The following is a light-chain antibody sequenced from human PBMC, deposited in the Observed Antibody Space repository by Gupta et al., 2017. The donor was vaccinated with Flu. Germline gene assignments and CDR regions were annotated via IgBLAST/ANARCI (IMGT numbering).Light chain of an antibody. CDR3: QQDGSSPWT. Sequence: VLTQSAGTLSLSPGERATLSCRASQSVSSSYLAWYQQKPGQAPRLLIYGASSRATGIPDRFSGSGSGTDFTLTISRLEPEDFAVYYCQQDGSSPWTFGQGTKVEIK. V-gene: IGKV3-20*01. CDR2: GAS. J-gene: IGKJ1*01. CDR1: QSVSSSY.